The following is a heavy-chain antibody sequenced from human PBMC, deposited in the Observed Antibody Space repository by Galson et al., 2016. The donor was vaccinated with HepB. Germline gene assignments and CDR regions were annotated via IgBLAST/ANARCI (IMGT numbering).Heavy chain of an antibody. V-gene: IGHV4-59*08. D-gene: IGHD3-22*01. Sequence: TLSLTCTVSGGSISSYYWSWIRQPPGKGLEWIGDIYYSGSPTYNPSPKSRVTISVDTSKNHFSLKLSSVTAADTAVYYCARRRNYYDSSGYYYDYFDPWGQGTQVTVSS. CDR2: IYYSGSP. CDR1: GGSISSYY. J-gene: IGHJ5*02. CDR3: ARRRNYYDSSGYYYDYFDP.